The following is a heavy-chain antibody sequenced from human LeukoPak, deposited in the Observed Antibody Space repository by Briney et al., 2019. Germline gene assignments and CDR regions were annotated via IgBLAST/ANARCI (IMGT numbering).Heavy chain of an antibody. Sequence: GGSLRLSCAASGFTFGSYWMSWVRQTPGKGLEWVANIKQDGGEKYYVDSVKGRFTISRENAENSLFLQMNSLRAEDTAVYYCARVPAADYYYYYHVDVWGRGTTVTVSS. CDR3: ARVPAADYYYYYHVDV. V-gene: IGHV3-7*01. D-gene: IGHD2-2*01. J-gene: IGHJ6*03. CDR2: IKQDGGEK. CDR1: GFTFGSYW.